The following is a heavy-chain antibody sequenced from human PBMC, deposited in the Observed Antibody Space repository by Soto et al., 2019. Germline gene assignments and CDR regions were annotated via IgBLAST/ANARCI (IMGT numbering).Heavy chain of an antibody. J-gene: IGHJ6*02. CDR2: IIPIFGTA. CDR1: GGTFSSYA. CDR3: ATKYSGSSSSSGGAVLRAGIYYYYYGMDV. V-gene: IGHV1-69*13. D-gene: IGHD1-26*01. Sequence: SVKVSFKACGGTFSSYAISWLRQAPGQGLEWMGGIIPIFGTANYAQKFQGRVTITADESTSTAYMELSSLRSEDTAVYYCATKYSGSSSSSGGAVLRAGIYYYYYGMDVWGQGTTVTVSS.